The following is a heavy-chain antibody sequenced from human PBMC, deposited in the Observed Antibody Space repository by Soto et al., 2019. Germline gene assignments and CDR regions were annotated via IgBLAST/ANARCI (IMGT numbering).Heavy chain of an antibody. V-gene: IGHV6-1*01. CDR1: GDSVSSNSAA. CDR3: AREVYGIVAAAGIEIDY. CDR2: TYYRSKWYN. Sequence: PSQTRSLTCAISGDSVSSNSAAWNWIRQSPSRGLEWLGRTYYRSKWYNDYAVSVKSRITINPDTSKNQFSLQLNSVTPEDKAVYYCAREVYGIVAAAGIEIDYWGQRTLVPVSS. D-gene: IGHD6-13*01. J-gene: IGHJ4*02.